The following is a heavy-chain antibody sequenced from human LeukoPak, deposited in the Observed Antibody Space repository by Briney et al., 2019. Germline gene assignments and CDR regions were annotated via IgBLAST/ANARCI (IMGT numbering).Heavy chain of an antibody. J-gene: IGHJ4*02. CDR3: ARDSSGWYEYVDY. CDR2: ISSSGSTI. V-gene: IGHV3-11*01. CDR1: GFTFSDYY. Sequence: GGSLRLSCAASGFTFSDYYMSWIRQAPGKGLEWVSYISSSGSTIYYADSVKGRFTTSRDNAKNSLYLQMNSLRAEDTAVYYCARDSSGWYEYVDYWGQRTLVTVSS. D-gene: IGHD6-19*01.